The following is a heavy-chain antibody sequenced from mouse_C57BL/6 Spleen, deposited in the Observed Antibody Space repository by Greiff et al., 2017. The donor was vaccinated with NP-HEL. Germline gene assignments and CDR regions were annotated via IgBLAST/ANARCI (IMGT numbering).Heavy chain of an antibody. J-gene: IGHJ4*01. Sequence: DVKLVESEGGLVQPGSSMKLSCTASGFTFSDYYMAWVRQVPEKGLEWVANINYDGSSTYYLDSLKSRFIISRDNAKNILYLQMSSLKSEDTATYYCARGDYYGSIMDYWGQGTSVTVSS. V-gene: IGHV5-16*01. CDR2: INYDGSST. D-gene: IGHD1-1*01. CDR1: GFTFSDYY. CDR3: ARGDYYGSIMDY.